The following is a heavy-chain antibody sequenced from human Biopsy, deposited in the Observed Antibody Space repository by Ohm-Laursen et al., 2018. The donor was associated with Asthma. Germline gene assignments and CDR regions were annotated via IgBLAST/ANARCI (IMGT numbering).Heavy chain of an antibody. J-gene: IGHJ4*02. Sequence: SLRLSCAASGFTFSSYGMYWVRQAPGKGLEWVSYISSSSSTIYYADSVKGRFTISRDNAKNSLYLQMNSLRDEDTAVYYCARFKRGYSYGYAGVFDYWGQGTLVTVSS. D-gene: IGHD5-18*01. CDR3: ARFKRGYSYGYAGVFDY. V-gene: IGHV3-48*02. CDR1: GFTFSSYG. CDR2: ISSSSSTI.